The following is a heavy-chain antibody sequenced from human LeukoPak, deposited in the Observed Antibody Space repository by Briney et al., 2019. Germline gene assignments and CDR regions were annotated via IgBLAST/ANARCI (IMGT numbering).Heavy chain of an antibody. D-gene: IGHD3-16*01. Sequence: SGTLSLTCAVSGTSISGTDWWSWVRQPPGKGLEWIGEIYHTGSTNYNPSLESRVTISVDKSKSHFSLKVTSVTAADTAIYYCARVGGNTNFDSWGQGALVTVSS. CDR2: IYHTGST. CDR1: GTSISGTDW. J-gene: IGHJ4*02. CDR3: ARVGGNTNFDS. V-gene: IGHV4-4*02.